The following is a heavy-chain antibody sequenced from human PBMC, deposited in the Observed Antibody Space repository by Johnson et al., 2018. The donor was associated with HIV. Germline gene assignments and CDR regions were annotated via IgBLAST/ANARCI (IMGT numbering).Heavy chain of an antibody. CDR3: TTDLGGADAFDI. CDR1: GFTFSNAW. Sequence: VQLVESGGGFVKPGGSTRLSCAASGFTFSNAWMSWVRQAPGKGLEWVGRIKSKTDGGTTDYAAPVKGRFTISRDDSKNTLYLQMNRLKTEDTAVYYFTTDLGGADAFDIWGQGKMVTVSS. CDR2: IKSKTDGGTT. D-gene: IGHD3-16*01. V-gene: IGHV3-15*01. J-gene: IGHJ3*02.